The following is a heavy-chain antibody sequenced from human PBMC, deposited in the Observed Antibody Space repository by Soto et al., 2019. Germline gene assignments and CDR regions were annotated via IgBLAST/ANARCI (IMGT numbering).Heavy chain of an antibody. V-gene: IGHV3-30-3*01. CDR1: GFTFSSYA. CDR2: ISYDGSNK. CDR3: ATDSAIQLWLPYGMDV. D-gene: IGHD5-18*01. J-gene: IGHJ6*02. Sequence: GGSLRLSCAASGFTFSSYAMHWVRQAPGKGLEWVAVISYDGSNKYYADSVKGRFTISRDNSKNTLYLQMNSLRAEDTAVYYCATDSAIQLWLPYGMDVWGQGTTFTVSS.